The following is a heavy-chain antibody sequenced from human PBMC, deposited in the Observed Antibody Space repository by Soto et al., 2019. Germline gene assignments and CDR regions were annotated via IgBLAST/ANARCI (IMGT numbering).Heavy chain of an antibody. J-gene: IGHJ6*03. Sequence: EVQLLESGGGLVQPGGSLSLSCAASGFTFSSYAMSWVRQAPGQGLEWVSAISGSGGSTYYADSVKGRFTISGDNPKNKRYLQMNSLRAEDTAGYYCAKREAGTAQYYYYYYMDGWGKGTTVTGSS. CDR3: AKREAGTAQYYYYYYMDG. CDR1: GFTFSSYA. D-gene: IGHD1-26*01. V-gene: IGHV3-23*01. CDR2: ISGSGGST.